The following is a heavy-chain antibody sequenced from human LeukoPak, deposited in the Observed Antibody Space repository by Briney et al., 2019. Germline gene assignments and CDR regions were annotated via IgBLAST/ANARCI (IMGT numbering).Heavy chain of an antibody. D-gene: IGHD3-10*01. J-gene: IGHJ4*02. CDR2: ISTYNDNT. CDR3: ARARRTRGPGVPIGY. V-gene: IGHV1-18*01. Sequence: ASVKVSCKASGYSYTSYGISWVRQAPGQGLEWMGWISTYNDNTNYAQKFQGRVTMTTDTSTSTAYMELRSLRSDDTAVYYCARARRTRGPGVPIGYWGQGTLVAVSS. CDR1: GYSYTSYG.